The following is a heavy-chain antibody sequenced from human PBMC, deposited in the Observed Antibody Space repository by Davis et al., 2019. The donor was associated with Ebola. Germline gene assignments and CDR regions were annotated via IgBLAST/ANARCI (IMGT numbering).Heavy chain of an antibody. Sequence: GGSLRLSCAASGFTFSSYEMNWVRQAPGKGLEWVSYISSSGSTIYYADSVKGRFSISRDNAKNSLYLQMNSLRAEDTAIYYCARQDLDCTSGSCYGPYYYGVDLWGQGTTVTVSS. J-gene: IGHJ6*02. V-gene: IGHV3-48*03. CDR1: GFTFSSYE. D-gene: IGHD2-2*01. CDR2: ISSSGSTI. CDR3: ARQDLDCTSGSCYGPYYYGVDL.